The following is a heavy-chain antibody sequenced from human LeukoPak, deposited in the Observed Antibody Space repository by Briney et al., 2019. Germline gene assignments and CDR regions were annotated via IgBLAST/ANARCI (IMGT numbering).Heavy chain of an antibody. Sequence: GASVKVSCKASGYTFTSYYMHWGRQAPGQGLEWRGIINPSGGSTSYAQKFQGRVTMTRDMSTITVYMELSSLRSEDTAVYYCARGYCSGGSCYSDGRPRGYFDYWGQGTLVTVSS. CDR2: INPSGGST. J-gene: IGHJ4*02. D-gene: IGHD2-15*01. CDR3: ARGYCSGGSCYSDGRPRGYFDY. V-gene: IGHV1-46*01. CDR1: GYTFTSYY.